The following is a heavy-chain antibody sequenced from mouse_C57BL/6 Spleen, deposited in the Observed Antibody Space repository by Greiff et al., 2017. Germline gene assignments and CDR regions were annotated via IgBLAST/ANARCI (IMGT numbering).Heavy chain of an antibody. V-gene: IGHV1-26*01. CDR3: ARSGDRGYFDV. J-gene: IGHJ1*03. CDR2: INPNNGGT. Sequence: VQLQQSGPELVTPGASVKISCKASGYTFTDYYMNWVKQSHGKSLEWIGDINPNNGGTSYNQKFKGKATLTVDKSSSTAYMELRSLTSEDSAVYYCARSGDRGYFDVWGTGTTVTVSS. D-gene: IGHD1-3*01. CDR1: GYTFTDYY.